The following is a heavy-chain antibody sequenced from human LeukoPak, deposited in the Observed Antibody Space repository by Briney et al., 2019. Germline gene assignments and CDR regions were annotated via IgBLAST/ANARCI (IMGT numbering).Heavy chain of an antibody. CDR3: ARHDSYDSLNWFDP. Sequence: PSETLSLTCIVSGGSISSSSYYWGWIRQPPGKGLGWIGSIYYSGTTYYNPSLQSRLTISVDTSKNQFSLKLSSVIAADTAVYYCARHDSYDSLNWFDPWGQGTLITVSS. CDR1: GGSISSSSYY. D-gene: IGHD3-10*01. V-gene: IGHV4-39*01. CDR2: IYYSGTT. J-gene: IGHJ5*02.